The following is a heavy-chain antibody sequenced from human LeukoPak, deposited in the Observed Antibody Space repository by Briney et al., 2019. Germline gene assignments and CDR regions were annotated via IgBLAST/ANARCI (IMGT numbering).Heavy chain of an antibody. CDR2: IIPILGIA. CDR1: GYTFTSYG. Sequence: GASVKVSCKASGYTFTSYGISWVRQASGQGLEWMGRIIPILGIANYAQKFQGRVTITADKSTSTAYMELSSLRSEDTAVYYCARAPEMVRYFDYWGQGTLVTVSS. J-gene: IGHJ4*02. D-gene: IGHD3-10*01. CDR3: ARAPEMVRYFDY. V-gene: IGHV1-69*04.